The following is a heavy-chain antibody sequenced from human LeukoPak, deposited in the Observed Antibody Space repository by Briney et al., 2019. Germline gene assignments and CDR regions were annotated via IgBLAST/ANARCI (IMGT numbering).Heavy chain of an antibody. CDR1: GYSFTTYW. Sequence: GESLKISCKGSGYSFTTYWIAWVRQMPGKGLEWMGIIYPGDSDTRYSPSFQGQVTISADKSISTAYLQWSSLKASDTAMYYCGRPLYGGNSPEYFQHWGQGTLVTVSS. J-gene: IGHJ1*01. D-gene: IGHD4-23*01. CDR2: IYPGDSDT. V-gene: IGHV5-51*01. CDR3: GRPLYGGNSPEYFQH.